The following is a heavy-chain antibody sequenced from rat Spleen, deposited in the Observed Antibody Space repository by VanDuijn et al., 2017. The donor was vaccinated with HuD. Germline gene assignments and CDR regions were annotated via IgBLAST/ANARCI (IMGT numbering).Heavy chain of an antibody. CDR2: IPNAGGSP. J-gene: IGHJ2*01. Sequence: EVQLVESDGGLVQPGKSLKLSCAASGFTFSDYYMAWVRQAPAKGLEWVTSIPNAGGSPYYRDSVKGRFTISRDNAKSTLYLQMDSLRSEDTATYYCAKDWTGTPGWGQGVMVTVSS. CDR3: AKDWTGTPG. CDR1: GFTFSDYY. D-gene: IGHD5-1*01. V-gene: IGHV5-20*01.